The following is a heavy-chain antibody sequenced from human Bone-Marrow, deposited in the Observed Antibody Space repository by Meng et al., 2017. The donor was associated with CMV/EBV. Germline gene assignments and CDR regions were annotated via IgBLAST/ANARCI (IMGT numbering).Heavy chain of an antibody. CDR2: INPNSGGT. CDR1: GYTFTGYY. J-gene: IGHJ4*02. V-gene: IGHV1-2*02. D-gene: IGHD6-13*01. CDR3: ARDLSDLIAAAVPRGDY. Sequence: QVQLVQSGAEVKKPXXSXKVXCXXSGYTFTGYYMHWVRQAPGQGLERMGWINPNSGGTNYAQKFQGRVTMTRDTSISTAYMELSRLRSDDTAVYYCARDLSDLIAAAVPRGDYWGQGTLVTVSS.